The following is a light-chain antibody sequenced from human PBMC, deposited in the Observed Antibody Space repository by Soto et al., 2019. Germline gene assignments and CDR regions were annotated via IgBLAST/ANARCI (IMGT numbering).Light chain of an antibody. CDR3: QEYKSYST. CDR1: QSISSW. Sequence: DIQMTQSPSTLSASVGDRVTITCRASQSISSWLAWYQQKPGKAPKLLIYKASSLESGVPSRFRGSGSGTEFTLTISSLQPDDFATYDCQEYKSYSTFGQETKLEIK. V-gene: IGKV1-5*03. CDR2: KAS. J-gene: IGKJ2*01.